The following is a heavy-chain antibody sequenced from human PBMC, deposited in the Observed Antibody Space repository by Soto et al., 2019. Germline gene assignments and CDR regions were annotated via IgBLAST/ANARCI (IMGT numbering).Heavy chain of an antibody. CDR2: IGGSGGST. J-gene: IGHJ3*02. D-gene: IGHD2-21*01. CDR3: AKDKSMDDAFDI. CDR1: GFTFSSNA. Sequence: GGSLRLPCAASGFTFSSNAMSWVRQAPGKGREWVSAIGGSGGSTYYADSVKGRFTTSRDNSKNTMYLQMNNLRAEDTAVYYCAKDKSMDDAFDIWGQGTMVTVSS. V-gene: IGHV3-23*01.